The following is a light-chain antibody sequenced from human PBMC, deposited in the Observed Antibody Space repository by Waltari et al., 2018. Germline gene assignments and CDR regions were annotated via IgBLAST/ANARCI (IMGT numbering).Light chain of an antibody. V-gene: IGLV2-14*01. CDR1: SSNIYFYHY. CDR3: TVKRGSNTVV. CDR2: DVS. J-gene: IGLJ3*02. Sequence: QSALTQPASVSGSPGQSITISCTGASSNIYFYHYFCWYQQHPGRAPKPIMYDVSNRPSGVSDRFSGSKSGTTASLTISGLQAEDEADYYCTVKRGSNTVVFGGGTKLTVL.